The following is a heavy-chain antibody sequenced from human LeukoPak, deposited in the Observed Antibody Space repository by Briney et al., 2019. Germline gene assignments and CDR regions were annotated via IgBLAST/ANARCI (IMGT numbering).Heavy chain of an antibody. Sequence: GGSLRLSCAASGFTFSKFWMNWVRHTPGKGLEWVASIKQDGTEKYYADSVKGRFTISRDNGKNSLYLQMSSQRAEDTAIYYRATQSYYYDSSGYYTTWGQGTLVTVSS. V-gene: IGHV3-7*01. CDR2: IKQDGTEK. CDR3: ATQSYYYDSSGYYTT. CDR1: GFTFSKFW. J-gene: IGHJ4*02. D-gene: IGHD3-22*01.